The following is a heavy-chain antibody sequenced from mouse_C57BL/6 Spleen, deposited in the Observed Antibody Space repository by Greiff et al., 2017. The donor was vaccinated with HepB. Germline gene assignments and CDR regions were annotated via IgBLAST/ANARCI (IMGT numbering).Heavy chain of an antibody. CDR2: IDPNSGGT. D-gene: IGHD1-1*01. V-gene: IGHV1-72*01. J-gene: IGHJ1*03. CDR1: GYTFTSYW. Sequence: QVQLQQPGAELVKPGASVKLSCKASGYTFTSYWMHWVKQRPGRGLEWIGRIDPNSGGTKYNEKFKSKATLTVDKPSSTADMQLSSVTSEDSAVYYCARSGGSLYWYFDVWGTGTTVTVSS. CDR3: ARSGGSLYWYFDV.